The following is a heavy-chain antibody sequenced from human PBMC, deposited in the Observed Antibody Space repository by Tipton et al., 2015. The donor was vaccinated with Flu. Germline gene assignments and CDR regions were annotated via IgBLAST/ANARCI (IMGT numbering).Heavy chain of an antibody. CDR3: AGTYDFWSGYHNGDY. CDR1: GFTVSSNY. Sequence: SLRLSCAASGFTVSSNYMSWVRQAPGKGLEWVSVIYSGGTIYYADSVKGRFTISRDNAKNSLYLQMNSLRAEDTAVYYCAGTYDFWSGYHNGDYWGQGTLVTVSS. J-gene: IGHJ4*02. CDR2: IYSGGTI. D-gene: IGHD3-3*01. V-gene: IGHV3-66*01.